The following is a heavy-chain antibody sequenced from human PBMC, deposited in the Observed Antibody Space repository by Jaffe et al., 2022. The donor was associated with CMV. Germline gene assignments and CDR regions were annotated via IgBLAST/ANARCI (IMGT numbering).Heavy chain of an antibody. CDR3: ARSCSSTSCYRRRWFDP. CDR2: INAGNGNT. J-gene: IGHJ5*02. D-gene: IGHD2-2*01. CDR1: GYTFTSYA. V-gene: IGHV1-3*01. Sequence: QVQLVQSGAEVKKPGASVKVSCKASGYTFTSYAMHWVRQAPGQRLEWMGWINAGNGNTKYSQKFQGRVTITRDTSASTAYMELSSLRSEDTAVYYCARSCSSTSCYRRRWFDPWGQGTLVTVSS.